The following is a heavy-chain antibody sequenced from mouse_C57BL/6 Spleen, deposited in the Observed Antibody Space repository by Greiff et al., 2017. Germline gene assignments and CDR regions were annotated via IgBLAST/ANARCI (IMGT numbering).Heavy chain of an antibody. V-gene: IGHV1-26*01. CDR3: ARGKGVYYAMDY. J-gene: IGHJ4*01. CDR2: INPNNGGT. Sequence: EVQLQQSGPELVKPGASVKISCKASGYTFTDYYMNWVKQSHGKSLEWIGDINPNNGGTSYNQKFKGKATLTVDKSSSTAYMELRSLTSEDSAVYYCARGKGVYYAMDYWGQGTSVTVSS. CDR1: GYTFTDYY.